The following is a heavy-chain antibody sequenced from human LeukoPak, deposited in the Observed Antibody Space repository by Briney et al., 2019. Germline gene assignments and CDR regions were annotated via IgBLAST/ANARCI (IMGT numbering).Heavy chain of an antibody. D-gene: IGHD4-17*01. J-gene: IGHJ5*02. CDR3: ARGGGMNGDYDL. CDR2: IYYSGST. Sequence: SETLSLTCTVSGGSISSSSYYWGWIRQPPGKGLEWIGSIYYSGSTYYNPSLKSRVTISVDTSKNQFSLKLSSVTAADTAVYYPARGGGMNGDYDLWGQGTLVTVSS. V-gene: IGHV4-39*07. CDR1: GGSISSSSYY.